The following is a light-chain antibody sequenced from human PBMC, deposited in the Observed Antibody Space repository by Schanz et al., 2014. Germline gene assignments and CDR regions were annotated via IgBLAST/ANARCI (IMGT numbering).Light chain of an antibody. J-gene: IGLJ3*02. CDR1: SSDVGGYNY. V-gene: IGLV2-23*01. CDR2: EGS. CDR3: CSYAGSSTGV. Sequence: QSALTQPRSVSGSPGQSVTISCTGTSSDVGGYNYVSWYQHHPGKAPKLMIYEGSKRPSGVSNRFSGSKSGNTASLTISGLQAEDEADYYCCSYAGSSTGVFGGGTKVTVL.